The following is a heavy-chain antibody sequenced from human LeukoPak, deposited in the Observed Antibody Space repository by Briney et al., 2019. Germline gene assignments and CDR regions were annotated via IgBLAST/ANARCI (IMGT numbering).Heavy chain of an antibody. V-gene: IGHV4-30-2*01. Sequence: SETLSLTCNVSGASIGHGGSYWTWIRQPPGKGLEWIGYIFQSGSTQSNPSLRSRVTLSVDRSKNQFSLKLSSVTAADTAVYYCARGSGDTDAFDIWGQGTMVTVSS. J-gene: IGHJ3*02. CDR1: GASIGHGGSY. D-gene: IGHD3-10*01. CDR2: IFQSGST. CDR3: ARGSGDTDAFDI.